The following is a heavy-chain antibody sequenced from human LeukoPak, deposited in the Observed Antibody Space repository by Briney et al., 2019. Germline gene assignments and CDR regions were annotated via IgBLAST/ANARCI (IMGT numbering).Heavy chain of an antibody. V-gene: IGHV4-59*02. CDR2: AYYSGST. Sequence: PSETLSLTCSVSGASVSNHYCTWIRQPPGKRLEWIGYAYYSGSTNYNASLKSRVTISVDTSKNQFSLRLISVTAPDPAVYYCAISYGGYVLDSWGQGTLVIVSS. CDR1: GASVSNHY. D-gene: IGHD5-12*01. J-gene: IGHJ4*02. CDR3: AISYGGYVLDS.